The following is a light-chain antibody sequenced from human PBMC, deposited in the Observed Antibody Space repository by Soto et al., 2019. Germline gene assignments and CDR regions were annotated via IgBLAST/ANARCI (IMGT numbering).Light chain of an antibody. V-gene: IGLV1-40*01. CDR2: GNS. Sequence: QSVLTQPPSVSGAPGQRVTISCTGSSSNIGAGYDVHWYQQHPGTAPKLLIYGNSNRPSGVPDRFSGSKSGTSASLAITGLQAEDEADYYGQSYDSSLSGSYVFGTGTKVTVL. CDR1: SSNIGAGYD. J-gene: IGLJ1*01. CDR3: QSYDSSLSGSYV.